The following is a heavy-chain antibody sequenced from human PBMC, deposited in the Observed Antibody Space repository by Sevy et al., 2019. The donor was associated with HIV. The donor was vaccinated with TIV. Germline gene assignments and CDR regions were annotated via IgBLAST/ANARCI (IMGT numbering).Heavy chain of an antibody. CDR3: AREGCTKPHDY. Sequence: GGSMRLSCAASGFTFSKYSMSWVRQPPGKGLEWVSTLSFGCGEINYADSVKGRFIFSRDNSKSSVYLQMNNLRAEDTAVYYCAREGCTKPHDYWGQGTLVTVSS. CDR1: GFTFSKYS. D-gene: IGHD2-8*01. J-gene: IGHJ4*02. V-gene: IGHV3-23*01. CDR2: LSFGCGEI.